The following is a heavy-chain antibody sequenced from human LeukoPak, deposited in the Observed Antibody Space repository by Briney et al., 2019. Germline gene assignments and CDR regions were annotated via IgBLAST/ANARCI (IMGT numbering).Heavy chain of an antibody. Sequence: GGSLRLSCAASGFTFSSYAMHWVRQAPGKGLEWVAVISYDGSNKYYADSVKGRFTISRDNAKNSLYLQMNSLRAKDTAVYYCARGGLRYFDWLLFGQYYFDYWGQGTLVTVSS. V-gene: IGHV3-30-3*01. D-gene: IGHD3-9*01. CDR2: ISYDGSNK. J-gene: IGHJ4*02. CDR1: GFTFSSYA. CDR3: ARGGLRYFDWLLFGQYYFDY.